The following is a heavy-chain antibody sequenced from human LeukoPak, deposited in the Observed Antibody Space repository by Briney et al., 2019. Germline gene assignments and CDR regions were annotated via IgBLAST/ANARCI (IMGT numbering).Heavy chain of an antibody. CDR3: ARESVSGYDFSFLGYYYYYMDV. J-gene: IGHJ6*03. V-gene: IGHV3-21*01. CDR2: ISSSSSYI. Sequence: PGGSLRLSCAASGFTFSTSWMTWVRQAPGKGLEWVSSISSSSSYIYYADSVKGRFTISRDNAKNSLYLQMNSLRAEDTAVYYCARESVSGYDFSFLGYYYYYMDVWGKGTTVTVSS. CDR1: GFTFSTSW. D-gene: IGHD5-12*01.